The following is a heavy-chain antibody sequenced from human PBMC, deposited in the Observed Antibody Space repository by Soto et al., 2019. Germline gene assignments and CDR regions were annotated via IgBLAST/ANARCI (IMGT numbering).Heavy chain of an antibody. J-gene: IGHJ3*02. V-gene: IGHV4-59*01. D-gene: IGHD3-10*01. CDR3: ERAEEFYDAFDN. CDR2: IYYSGST. Sequence: SETLSLTCTVSGGSISSYYWSWIRQPPGKGLEWIGYIYYSGSTNYNPSLKSRVTISVDTSKNQFSLKLSSVTAADTAVYYCERAEEFYDAFDNWVQGTLVTVSS. CDR1: GGSISSYY.